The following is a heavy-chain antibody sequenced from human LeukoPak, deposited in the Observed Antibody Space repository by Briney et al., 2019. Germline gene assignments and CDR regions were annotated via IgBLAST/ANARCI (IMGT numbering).Heavy chain of an antibody. V-gene: IGHV1-2*02. CDR2: INPNSGGT. J-gene: IGHJ6*03. D-gene: IGHD2-2*01. Sequence: GASVKVSCKASGYTFTGYYMHWVRQAPGQGLEWMGWINPNSGGTNYAQKFQGRVTMTRDTSISTAYMELSRLRSDDTAVYYCARDYCSSTSCYPKVYYMDVWGKGTTVTISS. CDR3: ARDYCSSTSCYPKVYYMDV. CDR1: GYTFTGYY.